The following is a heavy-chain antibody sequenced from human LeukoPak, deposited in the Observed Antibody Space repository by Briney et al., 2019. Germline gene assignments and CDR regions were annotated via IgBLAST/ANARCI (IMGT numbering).Heavy chain of an antibody. Sequence: PGGSLRLSCVASGFTFSNYAMSWGRQAPGKGLEWGSTISGGGVTTYYGDSAKGRFAISRDNSKNTLYLQMNSLTADDTAVYYCPRQSYASGWNPFDYWGQGILVTVSS. V-gene: IGHV3-23*01. D-gene: IGHD6-19*01. CDR1: GFTFSNYA. CDR3: PRQSYASGWNPFDY. J-gene: IGHJ4*02. CDR2: ISGGGVTT.